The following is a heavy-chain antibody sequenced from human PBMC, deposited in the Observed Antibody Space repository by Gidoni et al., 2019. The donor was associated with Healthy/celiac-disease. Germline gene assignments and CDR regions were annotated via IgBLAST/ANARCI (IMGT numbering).Heavy chain of an antibody. CDR3: AKDEMVRGVRGHNWFDP. D-gene: IGHD3-10*01. CDR1: GFTFSSYA. Sequence: EVQLLESGGGLVQPGGSLRLSCAASGFTFSSYAMSWVRQAPGKGLEWVSAISGSGGSTYYADSVKGRFTISRDNSKNTLYLQMNSLRAEDTAVYYCAKDEMVRGVRGHNWFDPWGQGTLVTVSS. J-gene: IGHJ5*02. V-gene: IGHV3-23*01. CDR2: ISGSGGST.